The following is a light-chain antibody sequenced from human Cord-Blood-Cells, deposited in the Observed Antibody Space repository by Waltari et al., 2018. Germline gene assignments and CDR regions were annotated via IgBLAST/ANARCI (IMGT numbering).Light chain of an antibody. CDR1: QGISSY. CDR3: QQLNSYPPWT. CDR2: AAS. Sequence: DLQLTQSPSFLSASVGDRVPITCRASQGISSYLPWYQQKPGKAPKLLIYAASTLQSGVPSRFSGSGSGTELTLTISSLQPEDFATYSCQQLNSYPPWTFGQGTRVEIK. J-gene: IGKJ1*01. V-gene: IGKV1-9*01.